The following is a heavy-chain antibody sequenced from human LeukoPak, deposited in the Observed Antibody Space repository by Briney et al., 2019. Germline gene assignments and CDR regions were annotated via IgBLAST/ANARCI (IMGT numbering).Heavy chain of an antibody. J-gene: IGHJ4*02. CDR1: GFTFSNYA. D-gene: IGHD1-14*01. CDR2: INGGGGST. CDR3: AKPAKTDYADY. Sequence: GGSLRLSCAASGFTFSNYAMNRVRQAPGKGLEWVSSINGGGGSTYYADSVKGRFTISRDNSKNTLYLQMNSLRAEDTAVYYCAKPAKTDYADYWGQGTLVTVSS. V-gene: IGHV3-23*01.